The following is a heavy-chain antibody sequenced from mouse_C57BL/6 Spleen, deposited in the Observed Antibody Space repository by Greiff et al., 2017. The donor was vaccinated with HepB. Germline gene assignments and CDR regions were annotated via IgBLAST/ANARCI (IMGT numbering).Heavy chain of an antibody. CDR2: IRNKANGYTT. J-gene: IGHJ1*03. V-gene: IGHV7-3*01. D-gene: IGHD1-1*01. Sequence: DVMLVESGGGLVQPGGSLSLSCAASGFTFTDYYMSWVRQPPGKALEWLGFIRNKANGYTTEYSASVKGRFTISRDNSQSILYLQMNALRAEDSATYYCARSYYYGSNHWYFDVWGTGTTVTVSS. CDR1: GFTFTDYY. CDR3: ARSYYYGSNHWYFDV.